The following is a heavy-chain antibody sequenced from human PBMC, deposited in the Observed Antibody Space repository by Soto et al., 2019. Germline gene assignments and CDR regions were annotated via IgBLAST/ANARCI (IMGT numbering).Heavy chain of an antibody. Sequence: QVQLVQSGAEVKKPGASVKVSCKASGYTFTSYDINWVRQATGQGLEWMGWMNPNSGNTGYAQKFQGRITMTSNTSISTAYMALSSPRSEDPAVYYCARELSSGWFSNWGQGTLVTVSS. CDR1: GYTFTSYD. CDR3: ARELSSGWFSN. CDR2: MNPNSGNT. D-gene: IGHD6-19*01. V-gene: IGHV1-8*01. J-gene: IGHJ4*02.